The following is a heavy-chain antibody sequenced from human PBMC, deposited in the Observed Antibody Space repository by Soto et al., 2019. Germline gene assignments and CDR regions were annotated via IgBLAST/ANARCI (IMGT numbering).Heavy chain of an antibody. CDR3: ARDLRVVVAATELGPNYYYYYGMDV. D-gene: IGHD2-15*01. J-gene: IGHJ6*02. Sequence: PGGSLRLSCAASGFTFSSYSMNWVRQAPGKGLEWVSYISSSSSTIYYADSVKGRFTISRDNAKNSLYLQMNSLRDEDTAVYYCARDLRVVVAATELGPNYYYYYGMDVWGQGTTVTVSS. V-gene: IGHV3-48*02. CDR2: ISSSSSTI. CDR1: GFTFSSYS.